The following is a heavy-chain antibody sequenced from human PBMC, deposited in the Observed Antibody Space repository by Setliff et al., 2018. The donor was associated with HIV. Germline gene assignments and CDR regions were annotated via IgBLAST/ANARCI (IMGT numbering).Heavy chain of an antibody. Sequence: SETLSLTCTVSGGSISNYYWNWIRQPPGKGLEWIGYIYYTGSTNYDPSLKSRVTISLDTSKDQFSLKLSSVTAADTATYYCARGDNYYYTSGTFHNGLDCFDFWGQGTMVTVSS. CDR3: ARGDNYYYTSGTFHNGLDCFDF. CDR1: GGSISNYY. V-gene: IGHV4-59*01. J-gene: IGHJ3*01. CDR2: IYYTGST. D-gene: IGHD3-10*01.